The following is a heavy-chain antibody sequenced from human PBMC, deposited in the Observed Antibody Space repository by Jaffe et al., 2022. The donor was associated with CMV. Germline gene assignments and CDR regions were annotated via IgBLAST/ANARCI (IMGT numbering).Heavy chain of an antibody. V-gene: IGHV4-34*01. D-gene: IGHD5-18*01. CDR2: INHSGST. J-gene: IGHJ4*02. CDR1: GGSFSGYY. CDR3: ARLGSYGYISTPNY. Sequence: QVQLQQWGAGLLKPSETLSLTCAVYGGSFSGYYWSWIRQPPGKGLEWIGEINHSGSTNYNPSLKSRVTISVDTSKNQFSLKLSSVTAADTAVYYCARLGSYGYISTPNYWGQGTLVTVSS.